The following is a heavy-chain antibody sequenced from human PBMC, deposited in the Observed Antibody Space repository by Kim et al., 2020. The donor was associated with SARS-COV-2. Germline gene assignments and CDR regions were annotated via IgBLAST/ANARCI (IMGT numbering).Heavy chain of an antibody. CDR2: IYPGDSDT. Sequence: GESLKISCKGSGYSFTSYWIGWVRQMPGKGLEWMGIIYPGDSDTRYSPSFQGQVTISADKSISTAYLQWSSLKASDTAMYYCARQADSYGVLSAFDIWGQGTMVTVSS. CDR1: GYSFTSYW. D-gene: IGHD5-18*01. J-gene: IGHJ3*02. V-gene: IGHV5-51*01. CDR3: ARQADSYGVLSAFDI.